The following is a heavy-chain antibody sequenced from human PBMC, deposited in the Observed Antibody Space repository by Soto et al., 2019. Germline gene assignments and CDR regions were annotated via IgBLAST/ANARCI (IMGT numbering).Heavy chain of an antibody. CDR2: IKSKKDGGTT. CDR1: GFTFTNAW. Sequence: GGSLRLSCAASGFTFTNAWMNWVRQAPGKGLEWVGRIKSKKDGGTTDYAAPVQGRFTISRDESKSTLYLHMNILEIEDTAVYYCTTATYNYGSGILYYFDYWGQGTLVTVSS. J-gene: IGHJ4*02. D-gene: IGHD3-10*01. CDR3: TTATYNYGSGILYYFDY. V-gene: IGHV3-15*07.